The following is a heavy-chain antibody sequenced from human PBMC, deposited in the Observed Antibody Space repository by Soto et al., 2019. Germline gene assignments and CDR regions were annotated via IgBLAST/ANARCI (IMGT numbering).Heavy chain of an antibody. V-gene: IGHV1-2*02. J-gene: IGHJ5*02. Sequence: ASVKVSCKASGYTFTGYYMHWVRQAPGQGLEWMGWINPNSGGTNYAQKFQGRVTMTRDTSISTAYMELSRLRSDNTAVYYCARGGLSARRPSLNWFDPWGQGTLVTVSS. D-gene: IGHD6-6*01. CDR1: GYTFTGYY. CDR3: ARGGLSARRPSLNWFDP. CDR2: INPNSGGT.